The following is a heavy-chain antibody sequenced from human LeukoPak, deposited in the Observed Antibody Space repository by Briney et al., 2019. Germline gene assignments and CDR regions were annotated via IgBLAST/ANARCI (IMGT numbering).Heavy chain of an antibody. J-gene: IGHJ4*02. D-gene: IGHD3-22*01. CDR3: AKPTKMYYYDSGALNY. CDR1: GFTFSNYA. Sequence: GGSLRPSCAASGFTFSNYAMNWVRQAPGKGLQWVSTISVGSDITYYADSVKGRFTISRDNDKNTLYLQMNSLRADDTAIYYCAKPTKMYYYDSGALNYWGPGTLVTVFS. V-gene: IGHV3-23*01. CDR2: ISVGSDIT.